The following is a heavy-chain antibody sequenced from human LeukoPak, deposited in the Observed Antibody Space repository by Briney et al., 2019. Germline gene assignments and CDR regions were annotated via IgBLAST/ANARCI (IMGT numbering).Heavy chain of an antibody. CDR2: ISGYNGKT. CDR3: ARGRDILTSPYGLDV. D-gene: IGHD3-9*01. Sequence: PGASVKVSCKASGYAFNTNAITWVRQAPGQGLEWMGWISGYNGKTNYAQKFQGRVTMTTDTSTSTAYMELRSLRSDDTAVHYCARGRDILTSPYGLDVWGQGTTVIVSS. CDR1: GYAFNTNA. J-gene: IGHJ6*02. V-gene: IGHV1-18*01.